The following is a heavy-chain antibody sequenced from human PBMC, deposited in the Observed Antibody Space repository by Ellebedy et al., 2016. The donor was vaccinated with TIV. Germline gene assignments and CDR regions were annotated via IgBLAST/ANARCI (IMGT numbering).Heavy chain of an antibody. CDR3: AKDFGEDYYGSGSYYILDY. CDR1: GFTFSSYG. D-gene: IGHD3-10*01. Sequence: GGSLRLXCAASGFTFSSYGMHWVRQAPGKGLEWVAVISYDGSNKYYADSVKGRFTISRDNSKNTLYLQMNSLRAEDTAVYYCAKDFGEDYYGSGSYYILDYWGQGTLVTVSS. J-gene: IGHJ4*02. CDR2: ISYDGSNK. V-gene: IGHV3-30*18.